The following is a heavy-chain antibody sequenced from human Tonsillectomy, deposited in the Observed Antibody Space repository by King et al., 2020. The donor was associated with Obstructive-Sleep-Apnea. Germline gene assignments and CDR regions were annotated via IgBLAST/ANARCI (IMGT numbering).Heavy chain of an antibody. CDR3: ARGPQYSGCYYPDLDY. V-gene: IGHV4-59*01. CDR1: GGSISSYY. D-gene: IGHD1-26*01. Sequence: QLQESGPGLVKPSETLSLTCTVSGGSISSYYWSWIRQPPGKGLGWIGYIYYSGSTNSNPPLKSRVTISVDTSKNQFSLKLSSVTAADTAVYYCARGPQYSGCYYPDLDYWGQGTLVTVSS. CDR2: IYYSGST. J-gene: IGHJ4*02.